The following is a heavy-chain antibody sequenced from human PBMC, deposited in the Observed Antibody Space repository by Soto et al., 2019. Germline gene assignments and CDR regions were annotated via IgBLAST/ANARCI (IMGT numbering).Heavy chain of an antibody. CDR1: GITFSNFA. V-gene: IGHV3-23*01. Sequence: EVQLLESGGSLVQPGGSLRLSCAASGITFSNFAMTWVRQAPGKGLEWVSAISGSGGSTYYADSVKGRFTISRDNSKSTLYLQMNSLRAGDTAVYYCAKVVGIAVATNSRFDYWGQGTLVTGSS. CDR3: AKVVGIAVATNSRFDY. J-gene: IGHJ4*02. CDR2: ISGSGGST. D-gene: IGHD6-19*01.